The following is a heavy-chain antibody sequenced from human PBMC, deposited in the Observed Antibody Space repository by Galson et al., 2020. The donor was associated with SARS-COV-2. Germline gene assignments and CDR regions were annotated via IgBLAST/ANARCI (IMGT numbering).Heavy chain of an antibody. V-gene: IGHV5-51*01. Sequence: GESLKISCKGSGYSFTSYLIGWVRQMPGKGLEWMGIIYPGDSDTRYSPSFQGQVTISADKSISTAYLQWSSLKASDTAMYYCARIKCSSTSCYPNTFDYWGQGTLVTVSS. CDR2: IYPGDSDT. D-gene: IGHD2-2*01. CDR1: GYSFTSYL. J-gene: IGHJ4*02. CDR3: ARIKCSSTSCYPNTFDY.